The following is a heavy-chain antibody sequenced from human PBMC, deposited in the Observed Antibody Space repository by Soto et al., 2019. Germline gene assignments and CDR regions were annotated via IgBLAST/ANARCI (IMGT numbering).Heavy chain of an antibody. CDR2: ISSSCSYI. CDR3: AVSGEILPTFDS. CDR1: GVSFSDYS. J-gene: IGHJ4*02. Sequence: RLSCVVSGVSFSDYSMNWVRQAPGKGQEWVGLISSSCSYINYANPVQGRFIITRDNAKNTLFLLTDSLGVEVTAVYYCAVSGEILPTFDSWGQGTLVTVSS. D-gene: IGHD2-15*01. V-gene: IGHV3-21*01.